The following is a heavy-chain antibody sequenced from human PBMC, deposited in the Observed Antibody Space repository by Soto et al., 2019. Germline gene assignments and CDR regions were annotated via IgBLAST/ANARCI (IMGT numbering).Heavy chain of an antibody. CDR2: ISGSGGAT. J-gene: IGHJ1*01. CDR1: GFSFSTYA. V-gene: IGHV3-23*01. D-gene: IGHD6-13*01. Sequence: EVQLLESGGGLVQPEGSLRLSCAASGFSFSTYAMSWVRQAPGKGLEWVSGISGSGGATYYADSVKGRFTISRDNSKNTLYQQVNSLRAEDTAAYYCAKDQAAPGTTSRYFQHWGQGTLVTVSS. CDR3: AKDQAAPGTTSRYFQH.